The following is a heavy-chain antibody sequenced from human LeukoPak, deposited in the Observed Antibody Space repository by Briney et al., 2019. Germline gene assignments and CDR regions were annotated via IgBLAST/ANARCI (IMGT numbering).Heavy chain of an antibody. D-gene: IGHD3-10*01. V-gene: IGHV3-49*04. CDR1: GFTFGDYA. Sequence: GGSLRLSCTASGFTFGDYAMSWVRQAPGKGLEWVGFIRSKAYGGTTEYAASVKGRFTISRDDSKSIAYLQMNSLKTEDTAVYYCTRDRVAGRGITYYYGSGSSPFDYWGQGTLVTVSS. J-gene: IGHJ4*02. CDR2: IRSKAYGGTT. CDR3: TRDRVAGRGITYYYGSGSSPFDY.